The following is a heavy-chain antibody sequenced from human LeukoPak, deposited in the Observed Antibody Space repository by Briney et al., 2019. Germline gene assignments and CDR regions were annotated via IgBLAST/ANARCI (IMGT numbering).Heavy chain of an antibody. CDR1: GFTFSSYG. CDR3: AKEAGYYDSSGYYPPLYYFDY. Sequence: GGSLRLSCAASGFTFSSYGMHWVRQAPGKGLEWVAVISYDGSNKYYADSVKGRFTISRDNSKNTLYLQMNSLRAEDTAVYYCAKEAGYYDSSGYYPPLYYFDYWGQGTLVTVS. J-gene: IGHJ4*02. D-gene: IGHD3-22*01. V-gene: IGHV3-30*18. CDR2: ISYDGSNK.